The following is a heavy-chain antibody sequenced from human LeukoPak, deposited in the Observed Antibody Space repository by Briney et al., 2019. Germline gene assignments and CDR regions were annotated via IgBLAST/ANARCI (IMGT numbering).Heavy chain of an antibody. Sequence: GESLRLSCAPSGFTFSFYGMHWVRQAPGKGLEWVAFIQYDGSYKFYADSVQGRFSISRDNSKNTLFLQMNSLRPDDTAVYYCAKTSDQLLYSKFDFWGQGTLVTVSS. CDR2: IQYDGSYK. CDR1: GFTFSFYG. CDR3: AKTSDQLLYSKFDF. D-gene: IGHD2-2*02. V-gene: IGHV3-30*02. J-gene: IGHJ4*02.